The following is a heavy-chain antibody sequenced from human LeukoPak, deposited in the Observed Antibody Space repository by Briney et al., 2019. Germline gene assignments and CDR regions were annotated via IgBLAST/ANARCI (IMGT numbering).Heavy chain of an antibody. D-gene: IGHD5-24*01. CDR2: INQDGSHK. J-gene: IGHJ4*02. CDR3: ARDRRFTSYDY. V-gene: IGHV3-7*01. Sequence: PGGSLRLSCAASGFTFRDSWMHWVRQAPGKGLEWVANINQDGSHKYYVDSVEGRFIISRDTAKNSVHLQMNSLRAEDTAVYYCARDRRFTSYDYWGQGILVTVSS. CDR1: GFTFRDSW.